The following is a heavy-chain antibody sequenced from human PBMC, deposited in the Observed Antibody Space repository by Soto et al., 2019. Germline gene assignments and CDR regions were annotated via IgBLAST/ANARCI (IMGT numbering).Heavy chain of an antibody. J-gene: IGHJ6*02. D-gene: IGHD2-2*01. CDR3: AKDGDIVLVPAQYGPYYYYGMDV. V-gene: IGHV3-30*18. CDR1: GFTFSSYG. Sequence: GGSLRLSCAASGFTFSSYGMHWVRQAPGKGLEWVAVISYDGSNKYYADSVKGRFTISRDNSKNTLYLQMNSLRAEDTAVYYCAKDGDIVLVPAQYGPYYYYGMDVWGQGTTVTVSS. CDR2: ISYDGSNK.